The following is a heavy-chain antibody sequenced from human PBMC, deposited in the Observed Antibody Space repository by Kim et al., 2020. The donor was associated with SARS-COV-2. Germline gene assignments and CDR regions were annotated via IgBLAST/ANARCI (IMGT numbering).Heavy chain of an antibody. Sequence: GGSLRLSCAASGFTFSSYGMHWVRQAPGKGLERVAFIWYDGSNKYYADSVKGRFTISRDNSKNTLYLQMNSLRAEDTAVYYCAKEVSSSWGYYYGMDVWGRGTTVTVSS. CDR1: GFTFSSYG. J-gene: IGHJ6*02. V-gene: IGHV3-30*02. CDR3: AKEVSSSWGYYYGMDV. CDR2: IWYDGSNK. D-gene: IGHD6-13*01.